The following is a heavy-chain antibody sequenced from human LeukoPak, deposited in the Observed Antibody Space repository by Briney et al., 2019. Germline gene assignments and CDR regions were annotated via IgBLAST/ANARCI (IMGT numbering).Heavy chain of an antibody. J-gene: IGHJ3*02. V-gene: IGHV4-59*01. D-gene: IGHD6-19*01. CDR1: GGSISSYF. CDR2: ITYTGST. CDR3: ARVTGRSYSSGWYKSSSAFDI. Sequence: SETLSLTCTVSGGSISSYFWSWLRQPPGKGLEWIGYITYTGSTNYSPSLKSRVTISVDTSKNQFSLKLSSVTAADTAVYYCARVTGRSYSSGWYKSSSAFDIWGQGTMVTVSS.